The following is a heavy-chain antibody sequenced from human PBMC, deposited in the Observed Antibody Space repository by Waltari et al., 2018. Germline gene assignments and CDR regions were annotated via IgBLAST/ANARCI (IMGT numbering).Heavy chain of an antibody. CDR2: INPNSGGT. Sequence: QVQLVQSGAEVKKPGPSVKVSCKASGYTFTGYYMHWVRQAPGQGLEWMGRINPNSGGTNYAQKFQGRVTMTRDTSISTAYMELSRLRSDDTAVYYCARLYDSSGYYYYGMDVWGQGTTVTVSS. J-gene: IGHJ6*02. V-gene: IGHV1-2*06. D-gene: IGHD3-22*01. CDR3: ARLYDSSGYYYYGMDV. CDR1: GYTFTGYY.